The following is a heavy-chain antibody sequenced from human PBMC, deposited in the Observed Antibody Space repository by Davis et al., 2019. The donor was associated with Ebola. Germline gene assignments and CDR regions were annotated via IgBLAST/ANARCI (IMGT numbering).Heavy chain of an antibody. Sequence: PSETLSLTCTVSGASISSGDYYWSWIRQPPGKGLEWIGYIYYSWSAYYNPSLKSRVTISVDTSKNQFSLRLTSVTAADTAVYYCAREANYFDSSGSYPGWFDPWGQGALVTVSS. V-gene: IGHV4-30-4*01. CDR1: GASISSGDYY. CDR2: IYYSWSA. D-gene: IGHD3-22*01. CDR3: AREANYFDSSGSYPGWFDP. J-gene: IGHJ5*02.